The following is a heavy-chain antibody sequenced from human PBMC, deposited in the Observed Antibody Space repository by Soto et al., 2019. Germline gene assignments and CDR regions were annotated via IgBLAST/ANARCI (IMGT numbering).Heavy chain of an antibody. CDR3: TRDASRDSSARGWFDP. V-gene: IGHV3-21*01. CDR2: ISSTSAYI. Sequence: PGGSLRLSCAASGFTVRSFTMNWVRQTPGKGLEWVSTISSTSAYIYYTDALRGRFTISRDNAKNSLHLQLNSLRAEDTAVYYSTRDASRDSSARGWFDPWGPGTLVTVSS. CDR1: GFTVRSFT. D-gene: IGHD6-13*01. J-gene: IGHJ5*02.